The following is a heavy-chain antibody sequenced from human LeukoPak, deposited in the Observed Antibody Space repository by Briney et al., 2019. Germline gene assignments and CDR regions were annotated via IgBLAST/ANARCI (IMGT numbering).Heavy chain of an antibody. Sequence: GGSLRLSCAASGFTSGFTFSDAWMSWIPQAPGKGLEWVGRVKSKTAGGATDYAAPVKGRFTISRDDSKNTLYLQMNSLKTEDTAVYYCRFWSGNYSGGYWGQGTQVTVSS. D-gene: IGHD3-3*01. CDR3: RFWSGNYSGGY. V-gene: IGHV3-15*01. J-gene: IGHJ4*02. CDR2: VKSKTAGGAT. CDR1: GFTSGFTFSDAW.